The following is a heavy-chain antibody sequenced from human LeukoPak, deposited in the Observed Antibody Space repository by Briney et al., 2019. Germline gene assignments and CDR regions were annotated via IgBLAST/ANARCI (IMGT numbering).Heavy chain of an antibody. CDR3: ARASIWFGELLGWFDP. J-gene: IGHJ5*02. Sequence: SETLSLTCTVSGGSISSGDYYWSWIRQPPGKGLEWIGYIYYSGSTYYNPSLRSRVTISVDTSKNQFSLKLSSVTAADTAVYYCARASIWFGELLGWFDPWGQGTLVTVSS. CDR1: GGSISSGDYY. V-gene: IGHV4-30-4*01. CDR2: IYYSGST. D-gene: IGHD3-10*01.